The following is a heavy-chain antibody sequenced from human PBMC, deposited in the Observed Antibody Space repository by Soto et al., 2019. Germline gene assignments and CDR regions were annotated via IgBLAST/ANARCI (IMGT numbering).Heavy chain of an antibody. Sequence: EVQLLESGGGLVQPGGSLRLSCAASGFTFSSYAMSWVRQAPGKGLEWVSAISGSGGSTYYADSVKGRFTISRDNSKNTLYLQMNSLRAEDTAVYYCAKVAADYDIWTGYYQDGMDVWGQGTTVTVSS. J-gene: IGHJ6*02. CDR3: AKVAADYDIWTGYYQDGMDV. D-gene: IGHD3-9*01. V-gene: IGHV3-23*01. CDR2: ISGSGGST. CDR1: GFTFSSYA.